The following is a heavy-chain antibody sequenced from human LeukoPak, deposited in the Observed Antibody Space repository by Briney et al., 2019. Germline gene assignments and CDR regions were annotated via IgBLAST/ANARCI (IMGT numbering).Heavy chain of an antibody. V-gene: IGHV4-59*01. Sequence: SETLSLTCTVSGGSISSYYWSWIRQPPGKGLEWIGYIYHSGSTNYNPSLKSRVTISVDTSKSQFSLKLSSVTAADTAVYYCARDRLEWLSFDYWGQGTLVTVSS. CDR2: IYHSGST. J-gene: IGHJ4*02. D-gene: IGHD3-3*01. CDR1: GGSISSYY. CDR3: ARDRLEWLSFDY.